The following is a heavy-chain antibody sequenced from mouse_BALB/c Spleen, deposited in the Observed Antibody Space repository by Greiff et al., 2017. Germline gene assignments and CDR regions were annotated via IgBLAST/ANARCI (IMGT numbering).Heavy chain of an antibody. CDR2: IWSGGST. CDR3: ARKYGNYDYYAMDY. D-gene: IGHD2-10*02. J-gene: IGHJ4*01. V-gene: IGHV2-2*02. CDR1: GFSLTSYG. Sequence: QVQLKESGPGLVQPSQSLSITCTVSGFSLTSYGVHWVRQSPGKGLEWLGVIWSGGSTDYNAAFISRLSISKDNSKSQVFFKMNSLQANDTAIYYCARKYGNYDYYAMDYWGQGTSVTVSS.